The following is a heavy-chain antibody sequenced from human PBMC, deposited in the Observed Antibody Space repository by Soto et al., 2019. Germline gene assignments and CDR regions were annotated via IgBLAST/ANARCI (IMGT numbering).Heavy chain of an antibody. CDR2: ISGSGGST. CDR1: GFTFSSYA. D-gene: IGHD3-22*01. V-gene: IGHV3-23*01. J-gene: IGHJ6*02. Sequence: GGSLRLSCAASGFTFSSYAMSWVRQAPGKGLEWVSAISGSGGSTYYADSVKGRFTISRDNSKNTLYLQMNSLRAEDTAVYYCAKEGGSGYVVDYYYYGMDVWGQGTTATVSS. CDR3: AKEGGSGYVVDYYYYGMDV.